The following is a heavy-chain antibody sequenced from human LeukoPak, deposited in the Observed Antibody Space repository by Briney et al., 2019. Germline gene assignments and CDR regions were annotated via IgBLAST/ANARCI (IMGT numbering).Heavy chain of an antibody. Sequence: PSETLSLTCTVSGGSISSHYWSWIRQPPGKGLEWIGYIYYSGSTNYNPSLKSRVTISVDTSKNQFSLKLSSVTAADTAVYYCARAVITIFGVVRYYMDVWGKGTTVTVSS. CDR2: IYYSGST. J-gene: IGHJ6*03. CDR3: ARAVITIFGVVRYYMDV. V-gene: IGHV4-59*11. CDR1: GGSISSHY. D-gene: IGHD3-3*01.